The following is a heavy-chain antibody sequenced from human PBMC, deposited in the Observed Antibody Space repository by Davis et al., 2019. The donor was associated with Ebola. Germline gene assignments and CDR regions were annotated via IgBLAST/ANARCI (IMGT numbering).Heavy chain of an antibody. CDR1: GFIFSSYV. CDR2: IGGGGADT. D-gene: IGHD1-26*01. CDR3: AKDTSNIWFDI. Sequence: GGSLRLSCAASGFIFSSYVMSWVRQAPGKGLEWVSTIGGGGADTYYADSVKGRFTISRDNSKNTLYLQMNSLRVEDTAMYYCAKDTSNIWFDIWGQGTMVTVSS. V-gene: IGHV3-23*01. J-gene: IGHJ3*02.